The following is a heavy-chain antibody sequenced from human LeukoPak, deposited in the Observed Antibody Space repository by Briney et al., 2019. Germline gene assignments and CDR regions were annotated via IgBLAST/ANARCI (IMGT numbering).Heavy chain of an antibody. J-gene: IGHJ4*02. CDR3: ARHRGPTTEVTRDFDY. Sequence: SETLSLTCTVSGGSINDYYWSWIRQPPGKGLEWIGYIYYSGTTNHNPSLKSRVTISVDTSKNQFSLKLSSVSAADTAVYYCARHRGPTTEVTRDFDYWGQGTLVTVSS. V-gene: IGHV4-59*01. CDR2: IYYSGTT. D-gene: IGHD4-23*01. CDR1: GGSINDYY.